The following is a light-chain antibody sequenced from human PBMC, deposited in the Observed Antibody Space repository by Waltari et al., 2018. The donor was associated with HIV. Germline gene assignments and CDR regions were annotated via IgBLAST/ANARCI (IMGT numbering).Light chain of an antibody. CDR2: EVT. V-gene: IGLV2-14*01. Sequence: QSALTQPASVSGSPGQSLTISCTGTSSDVGGYKSVSWYHHLPGKAPKLMIYEVTNRPSGVSDRFSGSKSGNTASLTISGLQAGDEADYYCSSYTTDSTLVFGAGTKLTVL. CDR3: SSYTTDSTLV. CDR1: SSDVGGYKS. J-gene: IGLJ3*02.